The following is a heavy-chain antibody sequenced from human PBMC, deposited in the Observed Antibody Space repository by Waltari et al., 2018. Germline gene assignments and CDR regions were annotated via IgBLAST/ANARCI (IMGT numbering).Heavy chain of an antibody. CDR2: IKQDGSEK. V-gene: IGHV3-7*01. Sequence: EVQLVESGGGLVQPGGSLRLSCAASGFTFSSYWMSWVRQAPGKGLEWVANIKQDGSEKYYVDSVKGRFTISRDNAKNSLYLQMNSLRAEDTAVYYCARTPGYCSSTSCYRWTYYYYYMDVWGKGTTVTISS. CDR1: GFTFSSYW. D-gene: IGHD2-2*02. J-gene: IGHJ6*03. CDR3: ARTPGYCSSTSCYRWTYYYYYMDV.